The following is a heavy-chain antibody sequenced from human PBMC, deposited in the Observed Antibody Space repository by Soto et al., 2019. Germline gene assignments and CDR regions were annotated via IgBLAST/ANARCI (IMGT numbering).Heavy chain of an antibody. V-gene: IGHV1-69*17. J-gene: IGHJ4*02. D-gene: IGHD3-22*01. CDR3: ARGPWDDNFDY. CDR2: IIPMFGIS. CDR1: GGTLTNYA. Sequence: VRLVQSGAEVKMPGSSVKVSCRSSGGTLTNYAISWVRQAPGQGLEWMGGIIPMFGISVSAKKFQGRVTLTADTSTSTTYLELSSLRFDDTAVYYCARGPWDDNFDYWGQGTLVTVSS.